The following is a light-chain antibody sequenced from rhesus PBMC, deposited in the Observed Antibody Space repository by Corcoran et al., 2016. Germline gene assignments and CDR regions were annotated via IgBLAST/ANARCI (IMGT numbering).Light chain of an antibody. J-gene: IGKJ2*01. Sequence: EIVLTQSPATLSLSPGERATLSCRASQSVSSTLAWYQQKPGQAPRLLIYYASSGATGIPDRFSGSGSGTDFTLPISSLEPEDVGLYYCQQYSNWPYSFGQGTKVEIK. CDR1: QSVSST. CDR2: YAS. V-gene: IGKV3-35*01. CDR3: QQYSNWPYS.